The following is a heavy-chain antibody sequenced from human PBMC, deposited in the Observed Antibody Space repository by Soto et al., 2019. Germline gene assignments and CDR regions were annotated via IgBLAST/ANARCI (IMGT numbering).Heavy chain of an antibody. V-gene: IGHV3-30*19. CDR2: TSYDGSNK. D-gene: IGHD3-16*01. Sequence: QVQLVESGGGVVQPGTSLRLSCVGSGFTFRSYVIHWVRQAPGKGLEWVALTSYDGSNKYYDDSVKGRFTISRDNSRNKVDLQMDNLSLEDTALYSCARWGRTGGLDVWGQGTLVSVSS. CDR1: GFTFRSYV. J-gene: IGHJ4*02. CDR3: ARWGRTGGLDV.